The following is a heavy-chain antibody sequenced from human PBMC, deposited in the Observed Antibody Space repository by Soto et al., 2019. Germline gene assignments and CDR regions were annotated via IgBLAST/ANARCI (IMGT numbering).Heavy chain of an antibody. CDR3: AKDQGYYAPFDY. CDR1: GFTFSSYG. J-gene: IGHJ4*02. V-gene: IGHV3-30*18. CDR2: ISYDGSNK. D-gene: IGHD3-10*01. Sequence: PGGSLRLSCAASGFTFSSYGMHWVRQAPGKGLEWVAVISYDGSNKYYADSVKGRFTISRDNSKNTLYLQMNSLRAEDTAVYYCAKDQGYYAPFDYWGQGTLVTVSS.